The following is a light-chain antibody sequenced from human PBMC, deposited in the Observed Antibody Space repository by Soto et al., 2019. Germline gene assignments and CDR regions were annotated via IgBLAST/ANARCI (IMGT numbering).Light chain of an antibody. CDR2: VAS. V-gene: IGKV3-20*01. CDR1: QSVSSNY. J-gene: IGKJ1*01. CDR3: QQYGSSPVT. Sequence: EVVLTQSPGTLSLSPGERATLSCSSSQSVSSNYLALYQQKPGRAPRLLIYVASSRATGIPDRFSGSGSGTDFTLTISRLEPEDFAVYYCQQYGSSPVTFGQGTKVDIK.